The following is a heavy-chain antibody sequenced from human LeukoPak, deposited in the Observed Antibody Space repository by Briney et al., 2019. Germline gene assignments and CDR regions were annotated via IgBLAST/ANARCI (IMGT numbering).Heavy chain of an antibody. D-gene: IGHD3-16*01. Sequence: EASVKVSCKASGYTFTSYGISWVRQAPGQGLEWMGWISAYNGNTNYAQKLQGRVTMTTDTSTSTAYMELRSLRSDDTAVYYGARDAFGGAKAYFDYWGQGTLVTVSS. CDR1: GYTFTSYG. V-gene: IGHV1-18*04. J-gene: IGHJ4*02. CDR3: ARDAFGGAKAYFDY. CDR2: ISAYNGNT.